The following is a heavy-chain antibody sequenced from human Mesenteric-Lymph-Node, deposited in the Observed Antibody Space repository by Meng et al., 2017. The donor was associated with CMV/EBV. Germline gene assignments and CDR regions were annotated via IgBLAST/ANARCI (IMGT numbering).Heavy chain of an antibody. J-gene: IGHJ6*02. V-gene: IGHV3-48*04. CDR2: ISGTTGAI. Sequence: GESLKISCAASGFTFSTYSMNWVRQAPGKGLDWVSYISGTTGAIYYADSVRGRFTISRDNAKNSLYLQMNSLRAEDTAVYYCARDHLAGTDYYYGMDVWGQGTTVTVSS. CDR1: GFTFSTYS. D-gene: IGHD6-19*01. CDR3: ARDHLAGTDYYYGMDV.